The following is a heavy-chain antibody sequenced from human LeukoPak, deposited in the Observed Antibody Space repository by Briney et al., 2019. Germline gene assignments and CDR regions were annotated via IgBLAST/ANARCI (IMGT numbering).Heavy chain of an antibody. Sequence: SETLSLTCAVYGGSFSGYYWSWIRQPPGKGLEWIGEINHSGSTNYNPSLKSRVTISVDTSKNQFSLKLSSVTAADTAVYYCARVGNGYNYYLDYWGQGTLVTVSS. CDR1: GGSFSGYY. V-gene: IGHV4-34*01. CDR2: INHSGST. J-gene: IGHJ4*02. D-gene: IGHD5-24*01. CDR3: ARVGNGYNYYLDY.